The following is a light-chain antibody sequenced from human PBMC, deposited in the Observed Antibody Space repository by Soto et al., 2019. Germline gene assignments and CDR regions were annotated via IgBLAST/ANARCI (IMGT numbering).Light chain of an antibody. J-gene: IGKJ5*01. Sequence: EVVMTQSPATLSVSAGDGATLSCRASQSVNRNLAWYQQKPGQAPRLLIYGVSTRATGIPARFSGSGSGTEFTLSISSLQSEDFAVYYCQQYNDWRITFGQGTRLEIK. CDR1: QSVNRN. CDR2: GVS. CDR3: QQYNDWRIT. V-gene: IGKV3-15*01.